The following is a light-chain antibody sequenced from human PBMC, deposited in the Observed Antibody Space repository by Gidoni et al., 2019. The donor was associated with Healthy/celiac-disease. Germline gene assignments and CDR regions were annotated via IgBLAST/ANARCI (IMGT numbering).Light chain of an antibody. CDR3: MQGTHWPPWT. CDR1: QSLVYSDGNTY. Sequence: DPVTTQSPLSLPVTLGQPASIPCRSSQSLVYSDGNTYLNWFQQRPGQSPRRLISKVSNRDSGVPDRFSGSGSGTDFTLKISRVEAEDVGVYYCMQGTHWPPWTFGQGTKVEIK. CDR2: KVS. J-gene: IGKJ1*01. V-gene: IGKV2-30*01.